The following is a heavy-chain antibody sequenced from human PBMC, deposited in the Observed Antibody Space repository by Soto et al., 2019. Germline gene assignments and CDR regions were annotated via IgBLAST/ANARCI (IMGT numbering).Heavy chain of an antibody. CDR3: ARENRDGYNVHYFDY. CDR2: ISYDGSNK. D-gene: IGHD5-12*01. V-gene: IGHV3-30-3*01. CDR1: GFTFSSYA. J-gene: IGHJ4*02. Sequence: GGSLRLSCAASGFTFSSYAMHWVRQAPGKGLEWVAVISYDGSNKYYADSVKGRFTISRDNSKNTLYLQMNSLRAEDTAVYYCARENRDGYNVHYFDYWGPGTIVTVSS.